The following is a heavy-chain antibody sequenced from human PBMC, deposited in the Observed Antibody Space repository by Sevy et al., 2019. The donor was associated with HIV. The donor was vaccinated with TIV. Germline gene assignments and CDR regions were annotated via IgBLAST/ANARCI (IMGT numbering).Heavy chain of an antibody. V-gene: IGHV3-53*01. CDR3: ASIGRDGYNYYFDY. D-gene: IGHD5-12*01. Sequence: GGSLRLSCAASGFTVSSNYMSWVRQAPGKGLEWVSVIYSGGSTYYADSVKGRFTISRDNSMNTLYLQMNSLRAEDTAVYYCASIGRDGYNYYFDYWGQGTPVTVSS. J-gene: IGHJ4*02. CDR2: IYSGGST. CDR1: GFTVSSNY.